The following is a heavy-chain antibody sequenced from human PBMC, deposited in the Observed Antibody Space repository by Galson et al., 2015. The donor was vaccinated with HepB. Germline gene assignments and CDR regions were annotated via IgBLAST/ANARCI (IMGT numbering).Heavy chain of an antibody. CDR3: ARLHSDCNYLVGMDV. CDR2: IYHSGST. Sequence: ATMSLSCAFAGNSISNGDCWGWIRQPTGQGLEWIGSIYHSGSTYYNPSHKSRVIISVDTSKNQFLLKLSSVTAANTAVYYCARLHSDCNYLVGMDVWCQGTTVTVSS. D-gene: IGHD1-7*01. V-gene: IGHV4-38-2*01. J-gene: IGHJ6*02. CDR1: GNSISNGDC.